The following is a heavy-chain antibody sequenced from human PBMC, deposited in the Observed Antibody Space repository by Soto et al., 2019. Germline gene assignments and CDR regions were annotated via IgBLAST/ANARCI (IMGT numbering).Heavy chain of an antibody. CDR2: INHSGRV. D-gene: IGHD3-22*01. J-gene: IGHJ5*01. V-gene: IGHV4-34*01. CDR3: STRAYDTNGYYRFDP. CDR1: GGSFSGHS. Sequence: SETLSLTCAVYGGSFSGHSWTWIRQSPGKGLEWIGDINHSGRVNYSPSLKSRVTISLDTSKNQFSLTLSVVTAADTAMYYCSTRAYDTNGYYRFDPWGQGTLVTVSS.